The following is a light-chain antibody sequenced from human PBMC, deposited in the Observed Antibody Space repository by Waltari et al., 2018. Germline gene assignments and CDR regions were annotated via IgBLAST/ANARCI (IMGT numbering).Light chain of an antibody. J-gene: IGLJ1*01. CDR3: SSYTTSTTQV. CDR1: GSDIGSYNR. V-gene: IGLV2-18*02. CDR2: EVN. Sequence: QSALTQPPSVSGSPGQSVTIPCSGTGSDIGSYNRVSWYQPSPGTAPRLMIYEVNSRPSGVPDRFSGSKSGNTASLTISGLQAEDEADYYCSSYTTSTTQVFGTGTKVTVL.